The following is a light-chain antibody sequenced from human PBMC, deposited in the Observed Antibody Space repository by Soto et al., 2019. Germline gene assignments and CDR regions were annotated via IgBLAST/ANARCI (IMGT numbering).Light chain of an antibody. CDR1: QSVSSN. J-gene: IGKJ1*01. V-gene: IGKV3-15*01. Sequence: EIVMTQSPATLSVSPGERATLSCRASQSVSSNLAWYQQKPGQAPRLLIYGASTRATGIPARFSGSGSGTEFTLTISSLQSEDFAVYYCQQYNNWPGTFGQGTXV. CDR3: QQYNNWPGT. CDR2: GAS.